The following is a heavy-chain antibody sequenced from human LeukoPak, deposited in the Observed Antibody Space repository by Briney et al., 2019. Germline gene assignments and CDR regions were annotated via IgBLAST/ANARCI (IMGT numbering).Heavy chain of an antibody. CDR2: IYYSGST. CDR1: GGSISSSSYY. D-gene: IGHD1-1*01. CDR3: ARFEPDVEDFDY. V-gene: IGHV4-39*07. Sequence: PSETLSLTCTVSGGSISSSSYYWGWIRQPPGKGLEWIGSIYYSGSTYYNPSLKSRVTISVDTSKNQFSLKLSSVTAADTAVYYCARFEPDVEDFDYWGRGTLVTVSS. J-gene: IGHJ4*02.